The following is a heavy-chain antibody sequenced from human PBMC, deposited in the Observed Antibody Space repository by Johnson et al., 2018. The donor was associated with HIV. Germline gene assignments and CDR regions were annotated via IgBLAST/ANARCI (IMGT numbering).Heavy chain of an antibody. CDR2: IRYDGSNN. CDR1: GFTFSSYG. J-gene: IGHJ3*02. Sequence: QVQLVESGGGLVQPGGSLRLSCAASGFTFSSYGMHWVRQAPGKGLEWVAFIRYDGSNNYYADSVKGRFTISRDNSKNTLYLQMNSLRAEDTAVYYCAKGLKLGSGDDAFDIWGQGTMVTVSS. CDR3: AKGLKLGSGDDAFDI. V-gene: IGHV3-30*02. D-gene: IGHD7-27*01.